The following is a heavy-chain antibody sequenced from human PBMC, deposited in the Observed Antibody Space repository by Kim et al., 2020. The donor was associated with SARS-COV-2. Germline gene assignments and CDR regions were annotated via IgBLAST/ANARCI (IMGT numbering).Heavy chain of an antibody. CDR2: ISGSGGST. V-gene: IGHV3-23*01. D-gene: IGHD3-10*01. J-gene: IGHJ4*02. CDR1: GFTFNNYA. CDR3: AKVEYTPSMVRGIMRLNYFDC. Sequence: GGSLRLSCAASGFTFNNYAMSWVRQAPGKGLEWVSAISGSGGSTYYADSVKGRFTISRDSSKNTLYLQMNSLRAEDTAVYYCAKVEYTPSMVRGIMRLNYFDCWGQGTLVTISS.